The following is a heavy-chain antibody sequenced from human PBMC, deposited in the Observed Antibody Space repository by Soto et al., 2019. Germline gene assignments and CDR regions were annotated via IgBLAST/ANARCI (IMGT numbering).Heavy chain of an antibody. V-gene: IGHV2-26*01. CDR3: ARTTITSFLFDY. Sequence: QVTLKESGLVLVKPTETLTLTCTVSGFSLSNVRMGVSWIRQPPGKALEWLAHIFSNDEKSYSTSLKSRLTISKDTSKGQVVLTMTNIDPVDTATYYCARTTITSFLFDYWGQGTLGTVSS. CDR2: IFSNDEK. J-gene: IGHJ4*02. CDR1: GFSLSNVRMG. D-gene: IGHD5-12*01.